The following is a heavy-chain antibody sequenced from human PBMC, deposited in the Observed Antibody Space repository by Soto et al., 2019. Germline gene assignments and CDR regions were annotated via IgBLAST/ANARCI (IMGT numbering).Heavy chain of an antibody. CDR3: ARHCSRTSCYMGWFDP. CDR1: GYSFTSYW. V-gene: IGHV5-10-1*01. D-gene: IGHD2-2*02. Sequence: EVQLVQSGAEVKKPGESLRISCKGSGYSFTSYWISWVRQMPGKGLEWMGRIDPSDSYTNYSPSFQGHVTISADKSISTAYLQSGSLKASDTAMYYGARHCSRTSCYMGWFDPLGQGTLVTVSS. J-gene: IGHJ5*02. CDR2: IDPSDSYT.